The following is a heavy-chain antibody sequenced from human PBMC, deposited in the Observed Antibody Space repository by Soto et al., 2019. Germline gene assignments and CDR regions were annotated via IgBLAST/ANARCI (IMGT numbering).Heavy chain of an antibody. CDR2: INHSGST. V-gene: IGHV4-34*01. J-gene: IGHJ5*02. CDR1: GGSFSGYY. Sequence: PSETLSLTCAVYGGSFSGYYWSWIRQPPGKGLEWIGEINHSGSTNYNPSLKSRVTISVDTSKNQFSLKLSSVTAAVTAVYYWEREALWSGTSPWEGRGEGRAGWWADCYNWFDPGGQGTLVTVSS. D-gene: IGHD2-21*02. CDR3: EREALWSGTSPWEGRGEGRAGWWADCYNWFDP.